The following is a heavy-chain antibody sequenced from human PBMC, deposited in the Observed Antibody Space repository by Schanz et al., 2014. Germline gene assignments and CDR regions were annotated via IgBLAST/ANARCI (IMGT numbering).Heavy chain of an antibody. CDR1: GFTVSNSY. CDR2: ISPTGSST. D-gene: IGHD2-2*01. J-gene: IGHJ4*02. Sequence: QVFLAESGGGLVQPGGSLRLSCAASGFTVSNSYIHWVRQAPGKGLEWVSNISPTGSSTYYADSVKGRFTISRDNGKKSMYLQMNSLRAEDTAVYYCAKVAPAATYLDSWGLGTLVTVSS. CDR3: AKVAPAATYLDS. V-gene: IGHV3-11*01.